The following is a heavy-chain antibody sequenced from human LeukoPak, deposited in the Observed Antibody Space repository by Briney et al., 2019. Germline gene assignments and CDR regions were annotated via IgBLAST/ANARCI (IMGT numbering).Heavy chain of an antibody. J-gene: IGHJ4*02. CDR2: ISGSGGST. D-gene: IGHD3-9*01. CDR3: AGDYDILTGYIYPFDY. Sequence: SGGSLRLSCAASGFTFSSYGMSWVRQAPGKGLEWVSAISGSGGSTYYADSVKGRFTISRDNSKNTLYLQMNSLRAEGTAVYYCAGDYDILTGYIYPFDYWGQGTLVTVSS. CDR1: GFTFSSYG. V-gene: IGHV3-23*01.